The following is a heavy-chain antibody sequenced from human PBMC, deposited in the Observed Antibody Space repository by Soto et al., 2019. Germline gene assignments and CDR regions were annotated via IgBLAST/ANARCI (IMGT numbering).Heavy chain of an antibody. J-gene: IGHJ6*02. CDR2: INHSGST. D-gene: IGHD2-8*01. V-gene: IGHV4-34*01. Sequence: SETLSLTCAVYGGSFSGYYWSWIRQPPGKGLEWIGEINHSGSTNYNPSLKSRVTISVDTSKNQFSLKLSSVTAADTAVYYCARYGVYYYYGMDVWGQGTTVTVSS. CDR3: ARYGVYYYYGMDV. CDR1: GGSFSGYY.